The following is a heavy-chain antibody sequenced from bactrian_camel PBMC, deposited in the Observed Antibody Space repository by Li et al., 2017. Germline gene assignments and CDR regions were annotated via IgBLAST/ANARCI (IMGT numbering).Heavy chain of an antibody. D-gene: IGHD2*01. Sequence: VQLVESGGGLVQPGGSLRLSCAASGYTISRDCMAWFRQAPGKEREGVAIINAGGGSTYYADSAKGRFTISKNNAKNTVYLQMNSLKSDDTAMYYCATVDYSGGDFWGQGTQVSVS. CDR3: ATVDYSGGDF. V-gene: IGHV3S1*01. J-gene: IGHJ4*01. CDR2: INAGGGST. CDR1: GYTISRDC.